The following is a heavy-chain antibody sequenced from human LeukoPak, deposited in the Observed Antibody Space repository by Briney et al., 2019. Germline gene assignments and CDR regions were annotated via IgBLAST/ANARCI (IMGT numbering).Heavy chain of an antibody. CDR2: IIPIFGTA. Sequence: SVKVSCKASGGTFSSYAISWVRQAPGQGLEWMGGIIPIFGTANYAQKFQGRVTITADESTSTAYMGLSSLRSEDTAVYYCASVTYYYHGMDVWGQGTTVTVSS. V-gene: IGHV1-69*13. D-gene: IGHD2-21*02. CDR1: GGTFSSYA. CDR3: ASVTYYYHGMDV. J-gene: IGHJ6*02.